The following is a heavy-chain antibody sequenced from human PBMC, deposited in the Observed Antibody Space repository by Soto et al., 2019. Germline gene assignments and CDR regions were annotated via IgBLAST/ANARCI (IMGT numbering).Heavy chain of an antibody. J-gene: IGHJ4*02. D-gene: IGHD1-1*01. V-gene: IGHV3-23*01. CDR1: GFGFNNYA. CDR2: ISGTGIIT. CDR3: AKIFPTEGLDS. Sequence: SGGSLRLSCAASGFGFNNYAMSWVRQAPGKGLEWVSDISGTGIITYYADSVKGRFTISRDNSKDTLFLQMNSLRAEDTAVYYCAKIFPTEGLDSWGQGTLVTVSS.